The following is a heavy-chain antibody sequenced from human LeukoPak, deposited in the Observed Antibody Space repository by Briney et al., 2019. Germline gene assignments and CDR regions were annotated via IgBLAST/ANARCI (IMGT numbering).Heavy chain of an antibody. V-gene: IGHV3-53*01. CDR3: ARLYCSGGSCYLDY. Sequence: GGSLRLSCAASGFTVSSNYMSWVRQAPGKGLEWVSVIYSGGSTYYADSVKGRFTISRDNSKNTLYLQMNSLRAEDTAVYYCARLYCSGGSCYLDYWGRGTLVTVSS. CDR1: GFTVSSNY. CDR2: IYSGGST. J-gene: IGHJ4*02. D-gene: IGHD2-15*01.